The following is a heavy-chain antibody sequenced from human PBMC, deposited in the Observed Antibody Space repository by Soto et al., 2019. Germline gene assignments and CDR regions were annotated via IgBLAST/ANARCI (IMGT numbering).Heavy chain of an antibody. CDR3: ARDPNGVVVPAAYPLWWAYYFDY. V-gene: IGHV3-30-3*01. CDR2: ISYDGSNK. J-gene: IGHJ4*02. D-gene: IGHD2-2*01. Sequence: QVQLVESGGGVVQPGRSLRLSCAASGFTFSSYAMHWVRQAPGKGLAWVAVISYDGSNKYYADSVKGRFTISRDNSKNTLYLQMKSLRAEDTAVYYCARDPNGVVVPAAYPLWWAYYFDYWGQGTLVTVSS. CDR1: GFTFSSYA.